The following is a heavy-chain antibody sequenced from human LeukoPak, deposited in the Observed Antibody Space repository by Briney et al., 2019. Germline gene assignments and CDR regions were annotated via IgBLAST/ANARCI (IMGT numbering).Heavy chain of an antibody. J-gene: IGHJ6*02. D-gene: IGHD2-2*01. Sequence: AETLSLTCTVSGVSISSYYWSWIGQPPGKGREWIGYIYYSGSTNYNPSLKSRVTISVDTPDNQFSLQLISRTAAHTDVYYCARGGYCSSKSCYGGMDIWGQGTTVTVSS. CDR2: IYYSGST. CDR3: ARGGYCSSKSCYGGMDI. CDR1: GVSISSYY. V-gene: IGHV4-59*01.